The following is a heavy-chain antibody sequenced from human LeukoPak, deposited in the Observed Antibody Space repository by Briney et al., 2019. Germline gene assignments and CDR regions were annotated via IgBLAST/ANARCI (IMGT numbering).Heavy chain of an antibody. D-gene: IGHD6-13*01. CDR2: ISGSGGRT. CDR1: GFTFSSYA. CDR3: AKDLLDSSSWYGKNNWFDP. J-gene: IGHJ5*02. V-gene: IGHV3-23*01. Sequence: GGSLRLSCAASGFTFSSYAMSWVRQAPGKGLEGVSAISGSGGRTYYADSVKGRFTISRDNSKNTLYLQMNSLRAEDTAVYYCAKDLLDSSSWYGKNNWFDPWGQGTLVTVSS.